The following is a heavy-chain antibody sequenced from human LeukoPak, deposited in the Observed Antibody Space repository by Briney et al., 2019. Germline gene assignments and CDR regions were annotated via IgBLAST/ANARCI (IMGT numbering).Heavy chain of an antibody. Sequence: VASVEVSCKASGYTFTKNGISWVRQAPGQGLEWMGWISPYNGNTNYAQKFQGRVTMTTDTSTSTAHMELRSLRSDDTAVYYCAKDDYYDTSGRYWGQGTLVTVSS. CDR3: AKDDYYDTSGRY. CDR2: ISPYNGNT. V-gene: IGHV1-18*01. CDR1: GYTFTKNG. J-gene: IGHJ4*02. D-gene: IGHD3-22*01.